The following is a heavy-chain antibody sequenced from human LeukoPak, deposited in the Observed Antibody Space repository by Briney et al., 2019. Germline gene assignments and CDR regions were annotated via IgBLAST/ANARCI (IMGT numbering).Heavy chain of an antibody. D-gene: IGHD2-21*02. CDR3: ARRTTYIGWRPSESPSCFDY. CDR2: INHSGST. Sequence: SETLSLTCAVYGGSFSGYYWSWIRQPPGKGLEWIGEINHSGSTNYNPSLKSRVTISVDTSKNQFSLKLSSVTAADTAVYYCARRTTYIGWRPSESPSCFDYWGQGTLVTVSS. CDR1: GGSFSGYY. J-gene: IGHJ4*02. V-gene: IGHV4-34*01.